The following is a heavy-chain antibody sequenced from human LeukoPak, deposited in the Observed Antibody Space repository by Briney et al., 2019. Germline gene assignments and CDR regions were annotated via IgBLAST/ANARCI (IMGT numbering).Heavy chain of an antibody. D-gene: IGHD4-11*01. Sequence: GGSLRLSCAASGFTFSSHWMSWVRQAPGKGLEWVANIKQDGSEKYYVDSVKGRFTISRDNAKNSLYLQMNSLRAEDTAVYYCVRDFMYSTACTGCWGQGTLVTVSS. CDR3: VRDFMYSTACTGC. V-gene: IGHV3-7*01. CDR1: GFTFSSHW. J-gene: IGHJ4*02. CDR2: IKQDGSEK.